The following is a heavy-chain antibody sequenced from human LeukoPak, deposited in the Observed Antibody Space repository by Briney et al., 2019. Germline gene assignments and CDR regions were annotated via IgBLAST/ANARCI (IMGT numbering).Heavy chain of an antibody. CDR3: ARVRDGYNPLILDY. CDR1: GGTFSSYA. D-gene: IGHD5-24*01. Sequence: GASVKVSCKASGGTFSSYAISWVRQAPGQGLEWMGGIIPIFGTANYAQKLQGRVTITADESTSTAYMELSSLRSEDTAVYYCARVRDGYNPLILDYWGQGTLVTVSS. V-gene: IGHV1-69*13. CDR2: IIPIFGTA. J-gene: IGHJ4*02.